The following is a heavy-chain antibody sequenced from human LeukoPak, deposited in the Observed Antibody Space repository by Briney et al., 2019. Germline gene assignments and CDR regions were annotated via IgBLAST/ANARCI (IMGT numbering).Heavy chain of an antibody. CDR2: INGDGGRT. V-gene: IGHV3-23*01. CDR1: GFTFSNSA. D-gene: IGHD3-10*01. CDR3: AKDIKGTNYYYCGMGA. Sequence: PGGSLRLSCAASGFTFSNSAMTWVRQAPGKGVDWVSAINGDGGRTYHADSVKGRFTISRDNSKNTLYLQMNSLRVEDTAVYYCAKDIKGTNYYYCGMGAWGQGTTVTVSS. J-gene: IGHJ6*02.